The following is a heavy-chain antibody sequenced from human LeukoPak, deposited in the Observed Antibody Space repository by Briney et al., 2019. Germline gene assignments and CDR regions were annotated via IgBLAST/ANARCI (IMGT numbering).Heavy chain of an antibody. CDR1: GGTFSSYA. Sequence: ASVKVSCKASGGTFSSYAISWVRQAPGQGLEWMGIINPSGGSTSYAQKFQGRVTMTRDTSTSTVYMELSSLRSEDTAVYYCARAVAGRAEDYYYYYGMDVWGQGTTVTVSS. CDR3: ARAVAGRAEDYYYYYGMDV. J-gene: IGHJ6*02. CDR2: INPSGGST. V-gene: IGHV1-46*01. D-gene: IGHD6-19*01.